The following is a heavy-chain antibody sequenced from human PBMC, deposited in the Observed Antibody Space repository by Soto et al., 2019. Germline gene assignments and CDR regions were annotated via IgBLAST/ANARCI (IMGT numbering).Heavy chain of an antibody. J-gene: IGHJ4*02. CDR1: GCSISSSTYY. Sequence: QLQLQESGPGLVKPSETLSLTCTVSGCSISSSTYYWGWIRQPPGKGLVWIGTVYYGGSTYYNPCLRSRVTISVDTSKNQFSLKLSSVTAADTAVYFCARRRELYCDYWGQGTLVTVSS. CDR3: ARRRELYCDY. D-gene: IGHD1-7*01. V-gene: IGHV4-39*01. CDR2: VYYGGST.